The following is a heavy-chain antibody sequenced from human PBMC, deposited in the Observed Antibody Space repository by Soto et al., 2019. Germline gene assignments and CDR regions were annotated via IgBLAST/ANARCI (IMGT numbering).Heavy chain of an antibody. CDR2: IKPDGSEK. Sequence: EVQLWEYGGGLVQPGGSLRLSCTASGFTFSTYWMAWVRQAPGKGLECVANIKPDGSEKYYVDSVKGRFTISRDNAKNXLFLQMNSLRAEDTAVYFCARDDRFGSGTSEAIDIWGQGTMVTVSS. J-gene: IGHJ3*02. CDR3: ARDDRFGSGTSEAIDI. V-gene: IGHV3-7*04. D-gene: IGHD3-10*01. CDR1: GFTFSTYW.